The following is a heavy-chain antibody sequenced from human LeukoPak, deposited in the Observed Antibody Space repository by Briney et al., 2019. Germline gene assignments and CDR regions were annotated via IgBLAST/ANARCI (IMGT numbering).Heavy chain of an antibody. D-gene: IGHD5-24*01. J-gene: IGHJ4*02. CDR1: GGSISSYY. CDR3: AGGGDGYQTRFDY. Sequence: NPSETLSLTCTVSGGSISSYYWNWIRQPPGKGLEWIGYIYYSGSSGSTNYNPSLGSRVTTSADTSKNQFSLKMTSVTAADTAVYYCAGGGDGYQTRFDYWGQGTLLTVSS. CDR2: IYYSGSSGST. V-gene: IGHV4-59*01.